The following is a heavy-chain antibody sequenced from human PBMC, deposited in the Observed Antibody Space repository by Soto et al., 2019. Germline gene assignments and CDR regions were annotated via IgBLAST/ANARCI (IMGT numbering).Heavy chain of an antibody. CDR1: GGTFSSYA. CDR3: ARAFSRIAAAYPFDY. CDR2: IIPIFGTA. J-gene: IGHJ4*02. D-gene: IGHD6-13*01. V-gene: IGHV1-69*01. Sequence: QVQLVQSGAEVKKPGSSVKVSCKASGGTFSSYAISWVRQAPGQGLEWMGGIIPIFGTANYAQKFQGRVTITADESTSTAYMELSSLRPEDTAVYYCARAFSRIAAAYPFDYWGQGTLVTVSS.